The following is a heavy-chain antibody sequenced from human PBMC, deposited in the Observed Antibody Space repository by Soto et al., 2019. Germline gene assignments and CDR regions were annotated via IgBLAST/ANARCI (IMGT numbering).Heavy chain of an antibody. CDR3: AREVRSWGRQLWFEDSYGMDV. V-gene: IGHV4-31*03. CDR2: IDYSGST. Sequence: PSETLSLTCTVSGGSISSGGYYWSWIRQHPGKGLEGIGYIDYSGSTYYNPSLKSRVTISVDTSKNQFSLKLSSVTAADTAVYYCAREVRSWGRQLWFEDSYGMDVWGQGTTVTVSS. J-gene: IGHJ6*02. CDR1: GGSISSGGYY. D-gene: IGHD5-18*01.